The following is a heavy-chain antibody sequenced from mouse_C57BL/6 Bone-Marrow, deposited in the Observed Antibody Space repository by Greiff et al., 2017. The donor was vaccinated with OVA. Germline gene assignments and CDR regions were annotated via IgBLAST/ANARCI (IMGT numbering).Heavy chain of an antibody. Sequence: VHVKQSGPELVKPGASVKISCKASGYSFTDYNMNWVKQSNGKSLVWIGVINPNYGTTSYNQKFKGKATLTVDQSSSTAYMQLNSLTSEDSAVYYCARFYPYYGYAMDYWGQGTSVTVSS. CDR1: GYSFTDYN. CDR3: ARFYPYYGYAMDY. V-gene: IGHV1-39*01. J-gene: IGHJ4*01. D-gene: IGHD1-1*01. CDR2: INPNYGTT.